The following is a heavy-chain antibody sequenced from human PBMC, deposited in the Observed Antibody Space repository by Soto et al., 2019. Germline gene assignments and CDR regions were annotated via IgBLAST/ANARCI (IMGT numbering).Heavy chain of an antibody. J-gene: IGHJ4*02. D-gene: IGHD3-22*01. CDR2: IYHSGST. Sequence: SGTLSLTCAVSGGSISSCGYSWSWIRQPPGKGLEWIGYIYHSGSTYYNPSLKSRVTISVDRSKNQFSLKLSSVTAADTAVYYCARGGVDYYDSSGYYFSPYYFDYWGQGTLVTVSS. V-gene: IGHV4-30-2*01. CDR1: GGSISSCGYS. CDR3: ARGGVDYYDSSGYYFSPYYFDY.